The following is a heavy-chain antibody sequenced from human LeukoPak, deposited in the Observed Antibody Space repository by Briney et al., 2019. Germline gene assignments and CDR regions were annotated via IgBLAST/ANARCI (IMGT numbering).Heavy chain of an antibody. CDR3: ASEPSSWYEA. CDR2: ISGSGGST. D-gene: IGHD6-13*01. V-gene: IGHV3-23*01. J-gene: IGHJ5*02. CDR1: GFTFSSYG. Sequence: PGESLRLSCAASGFTFSSYGMSWVRQAPGKGLEWVSAISGSGGSTYYADSVKGRFTISRDNSKNTLYLQMTSLRAEDTAVYYCASEPSSWYEAWGQGTLVTVSS.